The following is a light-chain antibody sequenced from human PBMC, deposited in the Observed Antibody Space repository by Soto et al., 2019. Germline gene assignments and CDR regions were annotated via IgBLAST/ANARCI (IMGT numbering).Light chain of an antibody. J-gene: IGLJ1*01. CDR3: CSNAGSSTYV. CDR1: SSDVGSYRL. Sequence: QSALTQPASVSGSPGQSITISCTGTSSDVGSYRLVSWHQQHPGKAPKLIIYEVSKRPPGVSNRFSGSKSGNTASLTISGLQAEDEADYYCCSNAGSSTYVFRTGTTVTVL. V-gene: IGLV2-23*02. CDR2: EVS.